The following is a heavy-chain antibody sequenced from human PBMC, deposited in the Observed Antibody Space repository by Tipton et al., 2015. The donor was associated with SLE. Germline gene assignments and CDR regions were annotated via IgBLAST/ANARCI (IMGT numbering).Heavy chain of an antibody. J-gene: IGHJ4*02. Sequence: SLRLSCSASGVTFSGYGMHWVRQAPGKWLEWVAFTRFDGTNRYYADFAKGRFTISRDNFKNMVYLQVNSLRDEDTAVYYCARDLRPRATMTTIGYWGQGTLIIVSS. CDR2: TRFDGTNR. V-gene: IGHV3-33*01. CDR1: GVTFSGYG. CDR3: ARDLRPRATMTTIGY. D-gene: IGHD5-24*01.